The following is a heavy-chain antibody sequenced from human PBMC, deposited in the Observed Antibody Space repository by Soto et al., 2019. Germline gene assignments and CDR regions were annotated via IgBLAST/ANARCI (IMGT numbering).Heavy chain of an antibody. CDR1: GFTFSSYW. V-gene: IGHV3-74*01. J-gene: IGHJ4*02. D-gene: IGHD3-10*02. Sequence: LRLSCAASGFTFSSYWMHWVRQAPGKGLVWVSGINNEGGSTDYADSVKGRFTISRDNSKNTLYLQMNSLRAEDAALYYCAKLLFRELTHLDYWGQGPLVTVSS. CDR3: AKLLFRELTHLDY. CDR2: INNEGGST.